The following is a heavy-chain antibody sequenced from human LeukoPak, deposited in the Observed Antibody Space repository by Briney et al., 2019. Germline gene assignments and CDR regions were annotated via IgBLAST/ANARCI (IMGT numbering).Heavy chain of an antibody. CDR3: AGLVGRYSSGLYYYYFDY. Sequence: PSETLSLTCTVSGDSINSLDLWSWVRQPPGKGLGWIGEMYLSGTTHSNPSVKSRVTIYIDKSKNQFFLNLRSVTAADTAVYYCAGLVGRYSSGLYYYYFDYWGQGTLVTVSS. CDR2: MYLSGTT. J-gene: IGHJ4*02. V-gene: IGHV4-4*02. D-gene: IGHD3-22*01. CDR1: GDSINSLDL.